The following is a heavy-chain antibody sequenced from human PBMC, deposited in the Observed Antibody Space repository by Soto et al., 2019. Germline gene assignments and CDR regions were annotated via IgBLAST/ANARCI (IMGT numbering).Heavy chain of an antibody. V-gene: IGHV3-9*01. J-gene: IGHJ4*02. CDR3: AKDKLTRIAARSRFYY. CDR1: GFNFADYA. CDR2: INWNSVSI. D-gene: IGHD6-6*01. Sequence: EVQLVESGGGLVQPGRSLRLSCAASGFNFADYAMHWVRQAPGKGLEWVSGINWNSVSIAYADSVKGRFTISRDNAKNSLYLQMNSLRDEDTALYYCAKDKLTRIAARSRFYYWGQGTLVTVSS.